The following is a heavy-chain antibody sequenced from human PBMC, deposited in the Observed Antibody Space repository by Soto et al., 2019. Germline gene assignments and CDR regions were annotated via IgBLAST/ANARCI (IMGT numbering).Heavy chain of an antibody. CDR1: ALPFSSHA. V-gene: IGHV3-23*01. J-gene: IGHJ4*02. CDR3: ANEAGPNDY. Sequence: EVQLLESGGGLVQPGGSLRLSCAASALPFSSHAMSWVRQAPGKGLEWVSSISISGGNTYYADSVRGRYTISRENSKNTLYVNMISLTAEDTAIYYCANEAGPNDYWGQGTLVTVSS. D-gene: IGHD6-13*01. CDR2: ISISGGNT.